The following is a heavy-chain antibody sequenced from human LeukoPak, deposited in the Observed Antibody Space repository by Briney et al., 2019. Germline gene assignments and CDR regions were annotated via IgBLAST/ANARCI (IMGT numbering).Heavy chain of an antibody. Sequence: ASVTVSCTASGYTFTDYYMYWVRQAPGQGLDWVGWINPTSGATNYAQKFQGRVTMTRDTSISTAYMELSRLRSDDTAVYYCAREPSAAAGNYWGQGTLVTVSS. D-gene: IGHD6-13*01. CDR1: GYTFTDYY. CDR2: INPTSGAT. V-gene: IGHV1-2*02. J-gene: IGHJ4*02. CDR3: AREPSAAAGNY.